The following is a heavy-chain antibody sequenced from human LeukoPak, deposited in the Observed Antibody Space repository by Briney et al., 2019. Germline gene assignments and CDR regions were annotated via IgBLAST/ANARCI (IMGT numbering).Heavy chain of an antibody. V-gene: IGHV4-59*01. J-gene: IGHJ4*02. D-gene: IGHD2-21*01. CDR1: GGSISNYY. Sequence: PSETLSLTCTVSGGSISNYYWSWIRQPPGKGLEWIGYIYYSGSTNYNPSHKSRVSISVDTSKKQFSLKLSSVTAADTAVYYCARARLLDYWGQGTLVTVSS. CDR2: IYYSGST. CDR3: ARARLLDY.